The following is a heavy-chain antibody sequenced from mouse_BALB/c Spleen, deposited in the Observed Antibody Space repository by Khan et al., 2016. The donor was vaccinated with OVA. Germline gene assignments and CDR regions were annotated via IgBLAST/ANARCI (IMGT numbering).Heavy chain of an antibody. D-gene: IGHD2-1*01. CDR3: ARSPYGNFAY. V-gene: IGHV5-9-3*01. Sequence: EVELVESGGGLVKPAGSLKLSCAASGFTFSTYAMSWVRQTPEKRLEWVATISSDGDYTYYPDNVTGRFTISRDNAKNSLYLQMSSLRSEDTAMYYCARSPYGNFAYWGQGSLVTVSA. J-gene: IGHJ3*01. CDR1: GFTFSTYA. CDR2: ISSDGDYT.